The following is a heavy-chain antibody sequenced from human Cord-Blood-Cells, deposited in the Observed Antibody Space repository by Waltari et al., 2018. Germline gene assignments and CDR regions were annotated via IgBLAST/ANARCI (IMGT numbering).Heavy chain of an antibody. CDR1: GGSFSGYY. V-gene: IGHV4-34*01. Sequence: QVQLQQWGAGLLKPSETLSLTCAVYGGSFSGYYWSWIRQPPGKGLEWIGEINHSGSTNYNPSLKSRVTISVDTSKNQFSLKLSSVTAADTAVYYCARVKNRSTLDIWDQGTMVTVSS. J-gene: IGHJ3*02. CDR3: ARVKNRSTLDI. D-gene: IGHD1-26*01. CDR2: INHSGST.